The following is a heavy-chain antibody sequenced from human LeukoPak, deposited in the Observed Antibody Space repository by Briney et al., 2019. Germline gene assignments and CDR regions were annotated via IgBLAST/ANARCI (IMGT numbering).Heavy chain of an antibody. CDR3: ARDPYDSSGYYY. J-gene: IGHJ4*02. D-gene: IGHD3-22*01. CDR2: IIPIFGTA. V-gene: IGHV1-69*13. Sequence: GASVKVSCEASGGTFSSYAISWVRQAPGQGLEWMGGIIPIFGTANYAQKFQGRVTITADESTSTAYMELSSLRSEDTAVYYCARDPYDSSGYYYWGQGTLVTVSS. CDR1: GGTFSSYA.